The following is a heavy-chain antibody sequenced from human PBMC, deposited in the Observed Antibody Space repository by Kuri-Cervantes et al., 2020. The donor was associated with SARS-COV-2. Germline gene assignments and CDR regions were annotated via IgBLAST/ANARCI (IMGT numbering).Heavy chain of an antibody. J-gene: IGHJ4*02. CDR2: IYYSGST. CDR1: GGSISSSSYY. Sequence: GSLRLSCTVSGGSISSSSYYWGWIRQPPGKGLEWIGSIYYSGSTYYNPSLKSRVTISVDTSKNQFSLKLSSVTAEDTAVYYCSHYYDSSGYYYDYWGQGTLVTVSS. V-gene: IGHV4-39*07. CDR3: SHYYDSSGYYYDY. D-gene: IGHD3-22*01.